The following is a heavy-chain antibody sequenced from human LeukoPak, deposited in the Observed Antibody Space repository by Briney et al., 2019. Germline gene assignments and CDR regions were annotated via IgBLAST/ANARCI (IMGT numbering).Heavy chain of an antibody. CDR1: GDSICRYY. J-gene: IGHJ5*02. D-gene: IGHD3-22*01. V-gene: IGHV4-59*01. Sequence: SSETLSLTCTVSGDSICRYYWSWIRQAPGKGLEWIGYIHYNGSTKYNPSLKSRVTILVDSAKNQFSLKLSSVTAADTAVYSCARGIYDTSGYYSLLWFDPWGRGTLVTVSS. CDR2: IHYNGST. CDR3: ARGIYDTSGYYSLLWFDP.